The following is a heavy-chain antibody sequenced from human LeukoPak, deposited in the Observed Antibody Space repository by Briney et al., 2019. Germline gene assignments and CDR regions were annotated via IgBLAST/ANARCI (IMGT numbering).Heavy chain of an antibody. Sequence: PGGSLRLSCAASGFTFSSYAMHWVRQAPGKGLEWVAVISYDGSNKYYADSVKGRFTISRDNSKNTLYLQMNSLRAEDTAVYYCAKDGYSGYDYSFFDYWGQGTLVTVSS. V-gene: IGHV3-30-3*01. CDR1: GFTFSSYA. J-gene: IGHJ4*02. CDR3: AKDGYSGYDYSFFDY. CDR2: ISYDGSNK. D-gene: IGHD5-12*01.